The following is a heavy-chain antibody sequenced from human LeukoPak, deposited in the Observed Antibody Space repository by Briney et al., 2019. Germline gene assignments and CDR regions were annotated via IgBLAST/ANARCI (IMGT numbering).Heavy chain of an antibody. CDR3: TRLGSLIAAAGTKHYYYYGMDV. J-gene: IGHJ6*02. CDR2: IGSKANSYAT. V-gene: IGHV3-73*01. Sequence: PGGSLKLSCAASGFTFSGFAMHWVRQASGKGLEWVGRIGSKANSYATAYAASVKGRFTISRDDSKNTAYLQMNSLKTEDTAVYYCTRLGSLIAAAGTKHYYYYGMDVWGQGTTVTVSS. D-gene: IGHD6-13*01. CDR1: GFTFSGFA.